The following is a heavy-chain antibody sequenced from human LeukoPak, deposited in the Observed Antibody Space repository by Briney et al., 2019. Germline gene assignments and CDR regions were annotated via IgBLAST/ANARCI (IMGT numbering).Heavy chain of an antibody. CDR2: ISSSSSTI. D-gene: IGHD3-22*01. V-gene: IGHV3-48*04. J-gene: IGHJ4*02. CDR1: GFTFSSYS. CDR3: ARDIYYDSSGYYGLVY. Sequence: GGSLRLSCAASGFTFSSYSMNWVRQAPGKGLEWVSYISSSSSTIYYADSVKGRFTISRDNAKNSLYLQMNSLRAEDTAVYYCARDIYYDSSGYYGLVYWGQGILVTVSS.